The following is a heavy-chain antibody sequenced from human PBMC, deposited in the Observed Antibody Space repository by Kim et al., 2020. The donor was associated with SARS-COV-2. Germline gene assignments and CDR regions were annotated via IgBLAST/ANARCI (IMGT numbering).Heavy chain of an antibody. Sequence: ASVKVSCKVSGYTLTELYMHWVRQAPGKGLEWMGGFDPEDGETIYAQKFQGRVTMTEDTSTDTAYMELSSLRSEDTAVYYCATSPAVAGTYYYYYGMDVWGQGTTVTVSS. V-gene: IGHV1-24*01. D-gene: IGHD6-19*01. J-gene: IGHJ6*02. CDR2: FDPEDGET. CDR1: GYTLTELY. CDR3: ATSPAVAGTYYYYYGMDV.